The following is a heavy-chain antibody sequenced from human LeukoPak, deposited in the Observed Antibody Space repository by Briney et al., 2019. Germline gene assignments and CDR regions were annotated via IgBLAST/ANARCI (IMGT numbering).Heavy chain of an antibody. CDR2: IYNGGST. V-gene: IGHV4-59*01. D-gene: IGHD3-10*01. CDR1: GASISRDY. J-gene: IGHJ4*02. Sequence: PSETLSLTCTVSGASISRDYWTWIRQPPGKGLEWIGYIYNGGSTTYSPSLNSRVTISLDTSQNQFSLKLTSVTPADTAVYYCARTAKYYYGSETYYFFDYWGQGTLVTVSS. CDR3: ARTAKYYYGSETYYFFDY.